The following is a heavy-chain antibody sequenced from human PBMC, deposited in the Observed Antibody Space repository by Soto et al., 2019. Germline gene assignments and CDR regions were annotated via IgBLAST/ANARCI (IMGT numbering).Heavy chain of an antibody. V-gene: IGHV5-51*01. J-gene: IGHJ3*02. D-gene: IGHD3-22*01. Sequence: GESLKISCKGSGYSFTSYWIGWVRQMPGKGLEWMGIIYPGDSDTRYSPSFQGQVTISADKSISTAYLQWSSLKASDTAMYYCATSYYYDSSGYYSALGAFDIWGQGTMVTVS. CDR2: IYPGDSDT. CDR1: GYSFTSYW. CDR3: ATSYYYDSSGYYSALGAFDI.